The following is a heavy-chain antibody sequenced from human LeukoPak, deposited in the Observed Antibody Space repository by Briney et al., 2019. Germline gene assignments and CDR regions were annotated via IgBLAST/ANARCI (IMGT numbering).Heavy chain of an antibody. CDR1: GFIYSDHY. CDR2: IRNKANSYTT. V-gene: IGHV3-72*01. J-gene: IGHJ6*02. CDR3: GRVRTGSGMDV. Sequence: GGSLRLSCAASGFIYSDHYMDWVRQAPGKGLEWVARIRNKANSYTTEYAASVEGRFTITRDDSENSVHLQMISLKTEDTAEYYCGRVRTGSGMDVWGQGATVTVSS. D-gene: IGHD1-1*01.